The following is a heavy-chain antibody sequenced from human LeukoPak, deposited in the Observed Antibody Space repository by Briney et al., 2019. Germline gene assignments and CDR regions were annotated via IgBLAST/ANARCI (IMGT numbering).Heavy chain of an antibody. CDR2: ISWNSGSI. CDR3: AKGGMTTWVMDV. Sequence: PGGSLRLSCAASGFTFDDYAMHWVRQAPGKGLEWVSGISWNSGSIGYADSVKGRFTISRDNAKNSLFLQMNSLRAEDMALYYCAKGGMTTWVMDVWGKGTTVTVSS. CDR1: GFTFDDYA. D-gene: IGHD4-11*01. J-gene: IGHJ6*03. V-gene: IGHV3-9*03.